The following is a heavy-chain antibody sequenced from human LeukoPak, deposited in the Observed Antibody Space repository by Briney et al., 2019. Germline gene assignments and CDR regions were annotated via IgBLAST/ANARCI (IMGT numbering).Heavy chain of an antibody. Sequence: GASVKVSCKASGYTFTSYDINWVRQAPGQGLEWMGWMNPKSGNTGYAQTFQGRVSMTRNTSISTAYMELSSLRSEDTAVYYCARMYYFRSGGPNWFDPWGQGTLVTVSS. J-gene: IGHJ5*02. V-gene: IGHV1-8*01. CDR1: GYTFTSYD. D-gene: IGHD3-10*01. CDR3: ARMYYFRSGGPNWFDP. CDR2: MNPKSGNT.